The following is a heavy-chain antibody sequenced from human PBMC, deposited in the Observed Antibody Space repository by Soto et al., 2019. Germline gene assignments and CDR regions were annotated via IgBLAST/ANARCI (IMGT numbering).Heavy chain of an antibody. CDR1: GYTFTSYG. J-gene: IGHJ6*02. V-gene: IGHV1-18*01. Sequence: QVQLVQSGAEVKKPGASVKVSCKASGYTFTSYGISWVRQAPGQGLEWMGWISAYNGNTNYAQKLQGRVTMTTDTSTSAAYMELRSLSAGATAVYYRARGDMAVVPAAGRQYCHYFGMDVWCQGTTVAVS. CDR2: ISAYNGNT. CDR3: ARGDMAVVPAAGRQYCHYFGMDV. D-gene: IGHD2-2*01.